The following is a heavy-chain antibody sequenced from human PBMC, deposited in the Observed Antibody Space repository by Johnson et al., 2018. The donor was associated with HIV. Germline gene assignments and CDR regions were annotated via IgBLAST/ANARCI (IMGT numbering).Heavy chain of an antibody. CDR3: ARENYRRRDAFDV. CDR2: TTDKLNSYTT. Sequence: EVQLVESGGGLVQPGGSLRLSCVVSGFTFSDYYMDWVRQAPGKGLEWVGRTTDKLNSYTTKYAASVKGRFTISRDDSKKSLYLQINSLRTEDTAVYYCARENYRRRDAFDVWGQGTVVIVSS. V-gene: IGHV3-72*01. D-gene: IGHD1-7*01. CDR1: GFTFSDYY. J-gene: IGHJ3*01.